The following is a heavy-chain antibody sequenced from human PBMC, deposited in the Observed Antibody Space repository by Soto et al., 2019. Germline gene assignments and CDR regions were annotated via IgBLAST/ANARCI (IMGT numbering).Heavy chain of an antibody. Sequence: QVQLVESGGGVVQPGRSLRLSCAASGFSISRSAMHWVRQAPCKGLEWVAVIAYDGSNRWYADSAKGRFNISRDKSKNTVYLQMRSLRGEDTAVYYCARDLQAGTDNVNWFAPWGQGTLVTVSS. CDR3: ARDLQAGTDNVNWFAP. V-gene: IGHV3-30*04. CDR1: GFSISRSA. CDR2: IAYDGSNR. D-gene: IGHD1-1*01. J-gene: IGHJ5*02.